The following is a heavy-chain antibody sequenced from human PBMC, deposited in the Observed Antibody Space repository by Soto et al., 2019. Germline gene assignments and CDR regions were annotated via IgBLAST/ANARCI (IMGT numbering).Heavy chain of an antibody. V-gene: IGHV3-30*18. CDR2: ITHDGSNK. J-gene: IGHJ4*02. D-gene: IGHD1-7*01. CDR1: GFNFDNYG. CDR3: AKDRVGGTFYTPLGF. Sequence: GGSLRLSCQASGFNFDNYGMHWVRQAPGKGLEWVAVITHDGSNKYYADSVKGRFTISRDNSKNTLSLHLNTLKPEDTAVYHCAKDRVGGTFYTPLGFWGQGTLVTVSS.